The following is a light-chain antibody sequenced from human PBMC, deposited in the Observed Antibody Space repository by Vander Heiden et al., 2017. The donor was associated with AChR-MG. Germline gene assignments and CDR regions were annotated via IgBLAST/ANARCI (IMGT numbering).Light chain of an antibody. CDR3: QQYDTSLT. J-gene: IGKJ4*01. Sequence: EIVLTQSPGTLSLSPGERATLSFRSSQSVSSNYLAWYQQKPGQAPRLLIYGTFSRATGIPDRFSGSGSGTDFTLTISRLEPEDFAFYYCQQYDTSLTFGGGTKVEIK. CDR1: QSVSSNY. CDR2: GTF. V-gene: IGKV3-20*01.